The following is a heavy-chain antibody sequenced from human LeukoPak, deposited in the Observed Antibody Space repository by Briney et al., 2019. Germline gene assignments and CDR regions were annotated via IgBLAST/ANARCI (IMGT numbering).Heavy chain of an antibody. CDR2: IKQDGSEK. V-gene: IGHV3-7*01. Sequence: PGGSLRLSCVASGFTFSSYWMSWVRQAPGKGLEWVGNIKQDGSEKFYVDSVKGRFTMSRDNAKNSLYLQMNSLRVEDTAVYYCGPTSQWGLPGNWFDPWGQGTLVTVSS. J-gene: IGHJ5*02. D-gene: IGHD1-14*01. CDR1: GFTFSSYW. CDR3: GPTSQWGLPGNWFDP.